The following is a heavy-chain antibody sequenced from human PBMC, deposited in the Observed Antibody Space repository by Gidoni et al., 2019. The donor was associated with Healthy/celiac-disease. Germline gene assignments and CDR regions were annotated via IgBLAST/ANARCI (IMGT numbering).Heavy chain of an antibody. CDR1: GYSFTSYW. CDR2: IDPSASYT. V-gene: IGHV5-10-1*03. Sequence: EVQLGQSGAEVKKHGESMRISCRGSGYSFTSYWISWVRQMPGKGLEWMGSIDPSASYTHFSPSFQGHVTISADKSISTAYLQWSSLKSSDTAMYYCATKTGSRDWYFDLWGRGTLVTVSS. D-gene: IGHD3-10*01. J-gene: IGHJ2*01. CDR3: ATKTGSRDWYFDL.